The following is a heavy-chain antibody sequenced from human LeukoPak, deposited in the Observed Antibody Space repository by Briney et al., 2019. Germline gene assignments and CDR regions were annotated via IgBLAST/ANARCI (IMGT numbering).Heavy chain of an antibody. CDR1: GFTFTSYA. D-gene: IGHD5-24*01. CDR2: ISGGGEDT. Sequence: GGSLRLSCAASGFTFTSYAMSWIRQAPGKGLEWVSAISGGGEDTYYPDSVKGRFTISRDNSKNTLYLQMNSLRAEDTAIYYCAKPRAMATGVGRYFDLWGRGTLVTVSS. V-gene: IGHV3-23*01. J-gene: IGHJ2*01. CDR3: AKPRAMATGVGRYFDL.